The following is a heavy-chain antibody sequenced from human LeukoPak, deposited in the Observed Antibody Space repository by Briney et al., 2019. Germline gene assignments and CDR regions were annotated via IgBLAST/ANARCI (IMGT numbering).Heavy chain of an antibody. V-gene: IGHV3-7*01. J-gene: IGHJ4*02. CDR2: ISHDGSEK. D-gene: IGHD6-19*01. CDR3: ASGGGWVFFN. Sequence: GGSLRLSCAASGFPFSSHWLSWFRQSPGKGLEWVAHISHDGSEKHYVDSVKGRFTISRDNARNSQCLQMNSLRVDDTAVYYCASGGGWVFFNWGQGTLVTVSS. CDR1: GFPFSSHW.